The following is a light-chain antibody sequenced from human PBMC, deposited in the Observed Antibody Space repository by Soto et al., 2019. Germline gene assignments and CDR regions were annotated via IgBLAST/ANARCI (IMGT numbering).Light chain of an antibody. CDR3: SSFTSSSTYV. CDR1: SSDVGSYNR. V-gene: IGLV2-18*02. J-gene: IGLJ1*01. Sequence: QSVLTQPPSVSGSPGHAVAISCTGTSSDVGSYNRVAWYQQSPGTAPKLMIYEVSNRPSGVPDRFSGSKSGNTASLTISGLQAEDEADYYCSSFTSSSTYVFGTVTKLTVL. CDR2: EVS.